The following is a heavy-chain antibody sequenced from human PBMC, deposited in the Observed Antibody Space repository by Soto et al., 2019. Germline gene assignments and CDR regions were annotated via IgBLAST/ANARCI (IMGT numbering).Heavy chain of an antibody. CDR3: TREGSGYSYGDAFDI. D-gene: IGHD5-18*01. Sequence: GGSLRLSCTASGFTFGDYAMSWFRQAPGKGLEWVGFIRSKAYGGTTEYAASVKGRFTISRDDSKSIAYLQMNSLKTEDTAVYYCTREGSGYSYGDAFDIWGQGTMVTVSS. CDR1: GFTFGDYA. J-gene: IGHJ3*02. V-gene: IGHV3-49*03. CDR2: IRSKAYGGTT.